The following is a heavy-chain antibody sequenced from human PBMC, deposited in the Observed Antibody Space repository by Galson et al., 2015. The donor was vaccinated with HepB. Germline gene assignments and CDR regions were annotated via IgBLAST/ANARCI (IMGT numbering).Heavy chain of an antibody. D-gene: IGHD3-3*01. V-gene: IGHV3-21*01. CDR2: ISSRSSYI. CDR1: GFTFSGYA. CDR3: AREGHWSGFHY. Sequence: SLRLSCAASGFTFSGYAMSWVRQAPGKGLEWVSFISSRSSYIYYADSVKGRFIISRDNSKNSLYLQMNSLRSEDTAVYYCAREGHWSGFHYWGQGTLITVSS. J-gene: IGHJ4*02.